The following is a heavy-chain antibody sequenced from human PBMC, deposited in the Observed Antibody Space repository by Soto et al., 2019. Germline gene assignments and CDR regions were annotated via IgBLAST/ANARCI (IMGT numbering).Heavy chain of an antibody. D-gene: IGHD3-9*01. V-gene: IGHV1-18*01. Sequence: QIQLVQSGGDVKTPGASVKVSCTTSRYTFTSHGIAWVRQAPGQGLEWMGWISTFNGKTDYAQKFQGRVTMTADTITSTVHMELRSLRSDDTAVYYCARLLTEGATFREDAFDLWGPGTKLTVSS. J-gene: IGHJ3*01. CDR2: ISTFNGKT. CDR1: RYTFTSHG. CDR3: ARLLTEGATFREDAFDL.